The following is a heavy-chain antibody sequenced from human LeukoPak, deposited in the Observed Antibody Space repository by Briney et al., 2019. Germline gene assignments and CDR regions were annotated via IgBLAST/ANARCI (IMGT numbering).Heavy chain of an antibody. J-gene: IGHJ4*02. CDR1: GGSISSSSYY. D-gene: IGHD5-18*01. V-gene: IGHV4-39*01. CDR3: AGSTAMATHY. CDR2: IYYSGST. Sequence: SGTLSLTCTVSGGSISSSSYYWGWIRQPPGKGLEWIGSIYYSGSTYYNPSLKSRVTISVDTSKNQFSLKLSSVTAADTAVYYCAGSTAMATHYWGQGTLVTVSS.